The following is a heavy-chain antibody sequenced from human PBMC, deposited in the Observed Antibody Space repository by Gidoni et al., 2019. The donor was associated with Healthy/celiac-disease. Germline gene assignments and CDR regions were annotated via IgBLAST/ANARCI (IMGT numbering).Heavy chain of an antibody. V-gene: IGHV1-69*01. Sequence: GIIPIFGTANYAQKFQGRVTITADESTSTAYMELSSLRSEDTAVYYCARDPRIAARLGWEWGQGTLVTVSS. CDR2: IIPIFGTA. D-gene: IGHD6-6*01. J-gene: IGHJ4*02. CDR3: ARDPRIAARLGWE.